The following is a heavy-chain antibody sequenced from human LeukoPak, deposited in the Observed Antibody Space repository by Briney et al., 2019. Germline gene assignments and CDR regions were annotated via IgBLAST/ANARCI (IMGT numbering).Heavy chain of an antibody. Sequence: PWETLSLTCTFSSGSISSYYWNWVRQPPGKGLEWIGYIYHSGTTNYNPSLKSRVTISVDTSKNQFSLKLNSVTAADTAVYYCARWSFGSGSYGFDIWGQGARVTVYS. D-gene: IGHD3-10*01. J-gene: IGHJ3*02. CDR2: IYHSGTT. CDR3: ARWSFGSGSYGFDI. CDR1: SGSISSYY. V-gene: IGHV4-59*08.